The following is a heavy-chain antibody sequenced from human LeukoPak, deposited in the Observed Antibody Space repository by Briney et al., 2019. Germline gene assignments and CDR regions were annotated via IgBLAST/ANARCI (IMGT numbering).Heavy chain of an antibody. Sequence: GSLRLSCAASGFTFSSYAMSWVRQPPGKGLEWIGSIYYSGSTYYNPSLKSRVTISVDTSKNQFSLKLSSVTAADTAVYYCARSGYSNFDYWGQGTLVTVSS. CDR3: ARSGYSNFDY. CDR2: IYYSGST. CDR1: GFTFSSYA. D-gene: IGHD3-3*01. J-gene: IGHJ4*02. V-gene: IGHV4-38-2*01.